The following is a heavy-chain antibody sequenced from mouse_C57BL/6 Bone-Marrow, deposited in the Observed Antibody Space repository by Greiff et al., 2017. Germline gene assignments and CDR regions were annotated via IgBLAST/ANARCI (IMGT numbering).Heavy chain of an antibody. CDR3: ARDRDYDGGFAY. D-gene: IGHD2-4*01. J-gene: IGHJ3*01. CDR1: GFTFSSYA. CDR2: ISDGGSYT. Sequence: EVKLVESGGGLVKPGGSLKLSCAASGFTFSSYAMSWVRQTPEKRLEWVATISDGGSYTYYPDNVKGRFTISRDNAKNNLYLQMSHLKSEDTAMYYCARDRDYDGGFAYWGQGTLVTVSA. V-gene: IGHV5-4*01.